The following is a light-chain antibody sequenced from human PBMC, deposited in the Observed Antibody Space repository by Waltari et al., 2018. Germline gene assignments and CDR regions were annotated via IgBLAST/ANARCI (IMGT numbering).Light chain of an antibody. J-gene: IGLJ3*02. CDR1: SSDVGGYNY. CDR2: DVT. V-gene: IGLV2-11*01. Sequence: QSALTQPRSVSGSPGQSVTISCTGTSSDVGGYNYVSWYQHLPGKAPKLIIYDVTKWPSGVPDRFSGSKSGNTASLTISGLLGEDEADYYCCSYGGSSWVFGGGTKLTAL. CDR3: CSYGGSSWV.